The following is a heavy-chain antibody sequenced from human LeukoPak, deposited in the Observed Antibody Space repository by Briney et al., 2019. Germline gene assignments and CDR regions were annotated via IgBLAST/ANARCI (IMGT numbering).Heavy chain of an antibody. J-gene: IGHJ3*02. Sequence: GASVKVSCKASGGTFSSYAISWVRQAPGQGLEWMGRIIPILGIANYAQKFQGRVTITADKSTSTAYMELSSLRSEDTAVYYCARAIPQLWALDIWGQGTMVTVSS. CDR1: GGTFSSYA. CDR2: IIPILGIA. D-gene: IGHD5-18*01. CDR3: ARAIPQLWALDI. V-gene: IGHV1-69*04.